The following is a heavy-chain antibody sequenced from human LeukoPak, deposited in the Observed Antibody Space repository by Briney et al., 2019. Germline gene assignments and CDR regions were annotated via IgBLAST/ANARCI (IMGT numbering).Heavy chain of an antibody. D-gene: IGHD2-15*01. CDR2: ISSSSSYI. CDR3: ARGLGAYCSGGSCTLDN. V-gene: IGHV3-21*06. J-gene: IGHJ4*02. Sequence: GGSLRLSCSASEFTFSIYSMNWVRQSPGKGLEWVSSISSSSSYIYYADSVKGRFTISRDNAKNRLYLQMNSLRAEDTAVYYCARGLGAYCSGGSCTLDNWGQGTLVTVSS. CDR1: EFTFSIYS.